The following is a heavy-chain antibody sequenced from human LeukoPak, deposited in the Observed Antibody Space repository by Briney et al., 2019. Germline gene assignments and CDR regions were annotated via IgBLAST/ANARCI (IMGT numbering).Heavy chain of an antibody. J-gene: IGHJ4*02. Sequence: SXTXSLTCXVSXDSMTDYYWRWVRQSPGGGLEWLGYIYKRGANNYLPSLRSRVTISGDKSKRQVFLRLNSVTAAATALYYCVASYATSSGIDHWGQGTLVTVSS. V-gene: IGHV4-4*09. D-gene: IGHD2/OR15-2a*01. CDR3: VASYATSSGIDH. CDR1: XDSMTDYY. CDR2: IYKRGAN.